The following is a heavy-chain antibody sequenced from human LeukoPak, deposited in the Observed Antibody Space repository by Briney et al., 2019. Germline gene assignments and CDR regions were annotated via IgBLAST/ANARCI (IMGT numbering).Heavy chain of an antibody. J-gene: IGHJ5*02. Sequence: GGSLRLSCAASGFTFGTYAMHWVRQAPGKGLEWVSGISWDSGNTYYADSVKGRFTISRDNAKNSLYLQMNSLRVEDTALYHCAKSGQYCSGGSCQNWFDPWGQGTLVTVSS. D-gene: IGHD2-15*01. CDR2: ISWDSGNT. CDR1: GFTFGTYA. V-gene: IGHV3-9*01. CDR3: AKSGQYCSGGSCQNWFDP.